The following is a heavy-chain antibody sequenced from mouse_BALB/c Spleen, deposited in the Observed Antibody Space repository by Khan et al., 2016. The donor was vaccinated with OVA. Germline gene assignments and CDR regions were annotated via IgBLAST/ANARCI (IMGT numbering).Heavy chain of an antibody. D-gene: IGHD2-14*01. Sequence: QVQLKESGAELARPGASVKMSCKASGYTFTNYTMHWVKQRPGQGLEWIGYINPNSDYTNYNQKFKDKATLTADKSSSTAYMQLSSLTSEDSAVXYCASYYRYPAWFAYWGQGTLVTVAA. J-gene: IGHJ3*01. V-gene: IGHV1-4*01. CDR2: INPNSDYT. CDR1: GYTFTNYT. CDR3: ASYYRYPAWFAY.